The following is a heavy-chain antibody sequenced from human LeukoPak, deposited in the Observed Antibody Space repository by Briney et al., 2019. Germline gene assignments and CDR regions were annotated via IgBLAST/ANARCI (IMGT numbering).Heavy chain of an antibody. D-gene: IGHD5-12*01. Sequence: GGSLRLSCAASGFTFSYYSMNWLRQAPGKGLEWVSSISSSSSYIYYADSVKGRFTISRDNAKSSLYLQMNSLRAEDTAVHYCARGSCYDLSDIDYWGQGTLVTVSS. CDR1: GFTFSYYS. J-gene: IGHJ4*02. V-gene: IGHV3-21*01. CDR2: ISSSSSYI. CDR3: ARGSCYDLSDIDY.